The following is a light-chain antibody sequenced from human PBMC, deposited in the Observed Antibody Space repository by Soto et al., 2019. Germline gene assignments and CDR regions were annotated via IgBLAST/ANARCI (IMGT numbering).Light chain of an antibody. V-gene: IGKV4-1*01. J-gene: IGKJ1*01. CDR2: WAS. CDR3: QQYADTPRT. Sequence: DIVMTQSPDSLTVSLGERATINCKSSQSILYSPNNKNYLAWYQHKPGQPPKLLIYWASMRESGVPDRFRGSGSGTDFTLTISSLQAEDVAVYYCQQYADTPRTFGQGTKVEIK. CDR1: QSILYSPNNKNY.